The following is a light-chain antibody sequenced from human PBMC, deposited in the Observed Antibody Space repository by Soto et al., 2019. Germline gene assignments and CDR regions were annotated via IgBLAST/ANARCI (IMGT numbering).Light chain of an antibody. CDR2: WAS. J-gene: IGKJ5*01. Sequence: DIVMTQSPDSLAVSLGERATINCKSSQSVLYSSNNKNYLAWYQQKPGQPPKLLIHWASTRESGVPDRFSGSGSWTDFTLTISSLQAEDVAVYYCQQYYSTPITFGQGTRLEIK. CDR3: QQYYSTPIT. V-gene: IGKV4-1*01. CDR1: QSVLYSSNNKNY.